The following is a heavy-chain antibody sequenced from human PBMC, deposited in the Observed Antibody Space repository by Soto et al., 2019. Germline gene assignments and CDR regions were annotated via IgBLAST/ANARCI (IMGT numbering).Heavy chain of an antibody. CDR3: VRALSGWIRSVFDV. V-gene: IGHV1-2*02. CDR1: GYTFRAFY. Sequence: ASVKVSCKASGYTFRAFYLHWVRQVPGRGLEWIGWINPNVGDAKFAPELQGRVSRPGNTPINTVFLDFSGLTSDAPAVYYCVRALSGWIRSVFDVWGKGTMVTVSS. CDR2: INPNVGDA. D-gene: IGHD3-3*01. J-gene: IGHJ3*01.